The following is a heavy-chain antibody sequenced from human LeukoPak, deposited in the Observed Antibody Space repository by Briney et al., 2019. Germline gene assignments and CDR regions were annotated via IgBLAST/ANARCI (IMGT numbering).Heavy chain of an antibody. J-gene: IGHJ5*02. CDR2: ISAYNGNT. V-gene: IGHV1-18*01. Sequence: ASVKVSCKASGYTFTSYGISWVRQAPGQGLEWMGWISAYNGNTNYAQKLQGRVTMTTDTSTSTAYMELRSLRPDDTAVYYCARDLGQDSENWFDPWGQGTLVTVSS. CDR1: GYTFTSYG. D-gene: IGHD1-14*01. CDR3: ARDLGQDSENWFDP.